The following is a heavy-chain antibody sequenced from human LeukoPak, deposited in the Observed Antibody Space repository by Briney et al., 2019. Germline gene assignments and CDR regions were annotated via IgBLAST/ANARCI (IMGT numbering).Heavy chain of an antibody. V-gene: IGHV4-39*07. J-gene: IGHJ4*02. CDR2: IYYSGST. CDR1: AGSISSSGYS. CDR3: ARPLAAAGTEVDY. Sequence: TSETLSLTCTVSAGSISSSGYSWGWIRQPPGKGLEWIGSIYYSGSTYYNPSLKSRVTISVDTSKNQFSLKLSSVTAADTAVYYCARPLAAAGTEVDYWGQGTLVTVSS. D-gene: IGHD6-13*01.